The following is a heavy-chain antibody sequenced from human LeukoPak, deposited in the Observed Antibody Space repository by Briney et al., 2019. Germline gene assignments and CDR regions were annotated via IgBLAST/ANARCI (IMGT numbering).Heavy chain of an antibody. J-gene: IGHJ4*01. D-gene: IGHD4-17*01. CDR1: GGSISSSSYY. V-gene: IGHV4-61*01. CDR3: ARAGATMTTLDLEH. Sequence: PSETLSLTCTVSGGSISSSSYYWSWIRQPPGKGLEWIGYIHYSGSSGYNPSLKSRVTMSVDTSKNQFSLRLSSVTAADTAVYYCARAGATMTTLDLEHWGHGTLVTVSP. CDR2: IHYSGSS.